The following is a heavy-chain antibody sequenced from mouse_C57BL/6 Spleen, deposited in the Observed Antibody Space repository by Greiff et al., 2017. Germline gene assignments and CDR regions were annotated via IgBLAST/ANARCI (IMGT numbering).Heavy chain of an antibody. Sequence: EVQGVESGGGLVKPGGSLKLSCAASGFTFSDYGMHWVRQAPEKGLEWVAYISSGSSTIYYADTVKGRFTISSDNAKNTLFLQMTSLRSEDTAMYYCARILDGYDVGAMDYWGQGTSVTVSS. D-gene: IGHD2-2*01. V-gene: IGHV5-17*01. CDR3: ARILDGYDVGAMDY. J-gene: IGHJ4*01. CDR1: GFTFSDYG. CDR2: ISSGSSTI.